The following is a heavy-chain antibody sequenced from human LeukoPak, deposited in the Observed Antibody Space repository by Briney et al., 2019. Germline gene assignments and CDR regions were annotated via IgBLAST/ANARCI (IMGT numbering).Heavy chain of an antibody. CDR2: VSWNSGSI. Sequence: GSSLRLSWAVSVFTFDDYATHSVRHARGRGLGWVSGVSWNSGSIGYADSVKGRFTISRDNAKNSLYLQMNSLRAEDTAMYYCARDIRPENYDTSGYYSAWGQGTLVIVSS. D-gene: IGHD3-22*01. J-gene: IGHJ5*02. V-gene: IGHV3-9*01. CDR3: ARDIRPENYDTSGYYSA. CDR1: VFTFDDYA.